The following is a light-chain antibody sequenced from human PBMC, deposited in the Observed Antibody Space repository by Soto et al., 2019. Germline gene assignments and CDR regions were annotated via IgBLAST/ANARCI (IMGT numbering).Light chain of an antibody. V-gene: IGLV2-14*03. CDR1: SSDVGAYNF. CDR3: QSYDSGLSGLI. Sequence: QSALTQPASVSGSPGQSITISCTGTSSDVGAYNFVSWHQQHPGKAPKLLLSGHSHRPSGVPDRFSGSKSGTSASLVITGLQAEDEADYYCQSYDSGLSGLIFAAGTKLTVL. CDR2: GHS. J-gene: IGLJ2*01.